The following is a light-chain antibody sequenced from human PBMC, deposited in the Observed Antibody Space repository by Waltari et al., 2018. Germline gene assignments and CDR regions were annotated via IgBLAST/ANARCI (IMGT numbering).Light chain of an antibody. J-gene: IGKJ1*01. CDR2: KAS. Sequence: DIQMTQSPSTLSASVGDRVTITCRASQSISSWLAWYQQKPGKAPKPLIYKASNLESGVPSTFSGSGSGTEFTLTISSLQPDDFATYYCQQYNSSSRTFGQGTKVEIK. CDR1: QSISSW. CDR3: QQYNSSSRT. V-gene: IGKV1-5*03.